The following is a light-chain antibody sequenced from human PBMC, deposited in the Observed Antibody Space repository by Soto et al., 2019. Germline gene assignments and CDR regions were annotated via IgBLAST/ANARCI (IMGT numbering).Light chain of an antibody. CDR1: QNVDSNY. V-gene: IGKV3-20*01. J-gene: IGKJ5*01. CDR2: GAS. Sequence: DIVMTQSPGTLSLSPGERATLSCRASQNVDSNYLAWYQQKPGQAPRIIIFGASSRVLGIPDRFSGSGSGTDFTLTISRLEPEDFAVYYCHHYGSSPLTFGQGTRLEIK. CDR3: HHYGSSPLT.